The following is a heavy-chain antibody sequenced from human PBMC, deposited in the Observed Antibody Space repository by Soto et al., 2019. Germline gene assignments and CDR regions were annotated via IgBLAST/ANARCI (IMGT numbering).Heavy chain of an antibody. CDR3: ARGKGIGWYESSDY. CDR2: IYRDGST. V-gene: IGHV3-53*01. J-gene: IGHJ4*02. Sequence: PGESLKISCAASGFTVSISYMIWVRQAPGKGLEWVSTIYRDGSTYYADSVEGRFTISRDNSKNTLYLQMNSLRAEDTATYYCARGKGIGWYESSDYWGQGTLVTVSS. D-gene: IGHD6-19*01. CDR1: GFTVSISY.